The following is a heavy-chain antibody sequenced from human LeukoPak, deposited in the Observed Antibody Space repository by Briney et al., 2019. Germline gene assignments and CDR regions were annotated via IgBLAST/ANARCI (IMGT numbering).Heavy chain of an antibody. Sequence: GGSLRLSCAASGFTFSSYWMHWVRQAPGKGLVWVSRINSDGSTTTYADSMEGRFTISRDNAKNTLYLQMNSLRAEDTAVYYCAVKWTYDGFDIWGQGTMVTVSS. CDR2: INSDGSTT. CDR3: AVKWTYDGFDI. CDR1: GFTFSSYW. J-gene: IGHJ3*02. D-gene: IGHD1-26*01. V-gene: IGHV3-74*01.